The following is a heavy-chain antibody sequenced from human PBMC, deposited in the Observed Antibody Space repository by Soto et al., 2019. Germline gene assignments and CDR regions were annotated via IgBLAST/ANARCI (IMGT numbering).Heavy chain of an antibody. CDR1: GYTFTNYD. CDR2: MNPNSDNT. V-gene: IGHV1-8*01. D-gene: IGHD5-18*01. Sequence: ASVKVSCKASGYTFTNYDINWVRQATGQGLEWMGYMNPNSDNTGYAQKFLGRITMTRDTSISTDYMELSSLRSEDTAVYYCARSGGYTYGADYYYYGMDVWGQGTTVTVS. CDR3: ARSGGYTYGADYYYYGMDV. J-gene: IGHJ6*02.